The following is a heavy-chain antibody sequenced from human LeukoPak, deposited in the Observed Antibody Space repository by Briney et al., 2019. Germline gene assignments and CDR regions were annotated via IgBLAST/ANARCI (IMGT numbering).Heavy chain of an antibody. Sequence: SETLSLTCTVSGGSISSYYWSWIRQPPGKGLEWIGYIYYSGSTNYNPSLKSRVTISVDTSKNQFSLKLSSVTAADTAVYYCARQAGSYFLGYFDYWGQGTLVTVSS. CDR2: IYYSGST. J-gene: IGHJ4*02. CDR3: ARQAGSYFLGYFDY. CDR1: GGSISSYY. D-gene: IGHD1-26*01. V-gene: IGHV4-59*08.